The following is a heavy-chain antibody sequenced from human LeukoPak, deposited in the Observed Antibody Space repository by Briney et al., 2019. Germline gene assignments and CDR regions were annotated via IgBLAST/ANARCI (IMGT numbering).Heavy chain of an antibody. CDR2: ISGTSGTI. CDR1: GFPFSNYA. J-gene: IGHJ4*02. Sequence: GGSLSLSFAASGFPFSNYAMSWVRQAPGKGLEWVSGISGTSGTINYAAPVKGRFTISRDNSKNTLYLQMNSLRVDDMAVYYCAKRLGDPRAFDYWGQGTLVTVSS. CDR3: AKRLGDPRAFDY. V-gene: IGHV3-23*01. D-gene: IGHD2-21*02.